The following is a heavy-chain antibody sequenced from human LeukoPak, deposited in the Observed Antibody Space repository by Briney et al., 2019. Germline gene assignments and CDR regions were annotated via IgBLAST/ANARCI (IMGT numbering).Heavy chain of an antibody. CDR1: GGTFSSYA. J-gene: IGHJ4*02. CDR2: INPSGGST. V-gene: IGHV1-46*01. D-gene: IGHD6-6*01. CDR3: ARSSSSGFDY. Sequence: ASVKVSCKASGGTFSSYAISWVRQAPGQGLEWMGIINPSGGSTSYAQKFQGRVTMTRDTSTSTVYMELSSLRSEDTAVYYCARSSSSGFDYWGQGTLVTVSS.